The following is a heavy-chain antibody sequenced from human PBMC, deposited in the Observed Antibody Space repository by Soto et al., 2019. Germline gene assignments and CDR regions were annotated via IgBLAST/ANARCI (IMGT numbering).Heavy chain of an antibody. V-gene: IGHV1-58*02. D-gene: IGHD6-13*01. CDR3: AAIPGVSSWLGL. Sequence: ASVKVSCKASGFTFTSSAMQWVRQARGQRLEWIGWIVVGSGNTNYAQKFQERVTITRDMSTSTAYMELSSLRSEDTAVYYCAAIPGVSSWLGLWGQGTLVTVSS. J-gene: IGHJ4*02. CDR1: GFTFTSSA. CDR2: IVVGSGNT.